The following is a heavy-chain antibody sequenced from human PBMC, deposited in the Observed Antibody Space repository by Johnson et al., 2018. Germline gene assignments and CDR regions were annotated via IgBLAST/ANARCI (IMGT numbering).Heavy chain of an antibody. CDR2: IWYDGSNK. Sequence: QVQLVESGGGVVQPGRSLRLSCAASGFTFSSYGMHWVRQAPGKGLEWVAVIWYDGSNKYYADSVKGRFTISRDNAKNSLDLQMNSLRADDTAVYYCARGVVVPAPSRAMDVWGKGTTVTVSS. V-gene: IGHV3-33*01. J-gene: IGHJ6*03. D-gene: IGHD2-2*01. CDR1: GFTFSSYG. CDR3: ARGVVVPAPSRAMDV.